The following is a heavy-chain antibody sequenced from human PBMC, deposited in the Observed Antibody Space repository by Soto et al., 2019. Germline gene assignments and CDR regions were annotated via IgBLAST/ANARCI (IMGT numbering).Heavy chain of an antibody. Sequence: QVQLVQSGSEVKKPGSSVRVSCKASGGSVSNSAISWLRQAPGQGLEWMGGIIPIFGPAIYARKFQGRFTISADESTGTAYMEWNNVRSDDTAVYYCGRGSSLTKVEYWGQGTLVTVSS. V-gene: IGHV1-69*01. J-gene: IGHJ4*02. CDR1: GGSVSNSA. D-gene: IGHD6-6*01. CDR3: GRGSSLTKVEY. CDR2: IIPIFGPA.